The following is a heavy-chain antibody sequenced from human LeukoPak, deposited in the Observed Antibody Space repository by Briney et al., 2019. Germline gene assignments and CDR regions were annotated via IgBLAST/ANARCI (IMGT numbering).Heavy chain of an antibody. J-gene: IGHJ6*02. CDR3: ARVPPRRIAVPYGMDV. Sequence: GSSVKVSCKASGATFTTYAINWVRQATGQGLEWMGWMNPNSGNTGYAQKFQGRVTMTRNTSISTAYMELSSLRSEDTAVYYCARVPPRRIAVPYGMDVWGQGTTVTVSS. V-gene: IGHV1-8*02. CDR2: MNPNSGNT. D-gene: IGHD6-19*01. CDR1: GATFTTYA.